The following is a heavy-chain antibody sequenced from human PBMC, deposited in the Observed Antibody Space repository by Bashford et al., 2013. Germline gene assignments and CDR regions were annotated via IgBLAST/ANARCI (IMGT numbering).Heavy chain of an antibody. Sequence: ASVKVLLARPSGYTFTSYAMHWVRQAPGQRLEWMGWINAGNGNTKYSQKFQGHVTISADKVPPSTRPTLQWSSLQASDSAMYYCARSGSTVTTLSFEFWAQGTPGHPVSS. CDR1: GYTFTSYA. CDR2: INAGNGNT. J-gene: IGHJ4*02. D-gene: IGHD4-17*01. CDR3: ARSGSTVTTLSFEF. V-gene: IGHV1-3*01.